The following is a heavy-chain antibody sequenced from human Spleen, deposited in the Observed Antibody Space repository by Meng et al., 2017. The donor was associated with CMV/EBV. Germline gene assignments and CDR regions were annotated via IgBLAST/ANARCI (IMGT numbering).Heavy chain of an antibody. D-gene: IGHD5-24*01. CDR1: GGSISSSSYY. V-gene: IGHV4-61*05. Sequence: SETLSLTCTVSGGSISSSSYYWGWIRQPPGKGLEWIGYIYYSGSTNYNPSLKSRVTISVDTSKNQFSLKLSSVTAADTALYYCARARDGYTLDYWGQGTLVTVS. CDR3: ARARDGYTLDY. CDR2: IYYSGST. J-gene: IGHJ4*02.